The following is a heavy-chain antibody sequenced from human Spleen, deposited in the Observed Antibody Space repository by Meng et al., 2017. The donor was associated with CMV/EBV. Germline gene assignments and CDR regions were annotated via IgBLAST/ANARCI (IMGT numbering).Heavy chain of an antibody. Sequence: ASVKVSCKASGFTFTAYYMHWVRQAPGQGLEWMGWISPNSGDTKYAPKFQGRVTVTTDTSISTSYLEVRRLRSDDTAVYYCARDRAGHGDLGNWGQGTPVTVSS. CDR2: ISPNSGDT. D-gene: IGHD4-17*01. CDR1: GFTFTAYY. V-gene: IGHV1-2*02. J-gene: IGHJ4*02. CDR3: ARDRAGHGDLGN.